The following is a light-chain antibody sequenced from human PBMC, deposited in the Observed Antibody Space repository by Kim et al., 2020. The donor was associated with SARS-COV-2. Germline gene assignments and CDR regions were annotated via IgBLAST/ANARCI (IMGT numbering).Light chain of an antibody. Sequence: LSPGERVTLSCRASQSVSNSLAWYQKKPGQAPRLLIYGASTRATGVPAIFSGSGSGTEFSLTISSLQSEDFAVYYCQQYYNWPLTFGQGTKVDIK. V-gene: IGKV3-15*01. CDR2: GAS. J-gene: IGKJ1*01. CDR3: QQYYNWPLT. CDR1: QSVSNS.